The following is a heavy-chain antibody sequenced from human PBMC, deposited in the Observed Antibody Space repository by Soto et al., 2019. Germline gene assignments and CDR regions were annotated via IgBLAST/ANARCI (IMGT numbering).Heavy chain of an antibody. CDR3: ARSVRGEFGDY. CDR1: GFTFSTYT. Sequence: GGSLRLSWAASGFTFSTYTMSWVRQSPGKGLEWVSSISSSSSYIYYADSVKGRFTISRDNAKNSLYLQMNSLRAEDTAVYYSARSVRGEFGDYWGQGTLVTVSS. D-gene: IGHD3-10*01. J-gene: IGHJ4*02. CDR2: ISSSSSYI. V-gene: IGHV3-21*01.